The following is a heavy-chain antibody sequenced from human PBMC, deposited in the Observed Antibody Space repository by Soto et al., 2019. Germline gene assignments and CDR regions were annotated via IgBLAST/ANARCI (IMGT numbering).Heavy chain of an antibody. CDR1: GGSISSSSSY. CDR3: ARLDLTWGSYRYRGYFDY. V-gene: IGHV4-39*01. D-gene: IGHD3-16*02. J-gene: IGHJ4*02. Sequence: PSETLSLTCTVSGGSISSSSSYWGWIRQPPGKGLEWVGSIYYLGNTNYNPSLGSRVTISVDTSKNQFSLKLRSVTAADTAVYYCARLDLTWGSYRYRGYFDYWGQGTLVTVSS. CDR2: IYYLGNT.